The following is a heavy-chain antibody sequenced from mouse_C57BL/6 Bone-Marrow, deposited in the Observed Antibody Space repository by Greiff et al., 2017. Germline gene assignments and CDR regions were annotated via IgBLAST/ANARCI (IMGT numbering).Heavy chain of an antibody. Sequence: EVKLQESGGGLVQPGESLKLSCESNEYAFPSHDMSWVRKTPEKRLELVAAINSDGGCTYYPDTMEGRFIISRDNTKKTLYLQMSSLRSEDTAMYYCARAQYYGRAWFAYWGQGTLVTVSA. CDR2: INSDGGCT. J-gene: IGHJ3*01. CDR1: EYAFPSHD. V-gene: IGHV5-2*03. D-gene: IGHD1-1*01. CDR3: ARAQYYGRAWFAY.